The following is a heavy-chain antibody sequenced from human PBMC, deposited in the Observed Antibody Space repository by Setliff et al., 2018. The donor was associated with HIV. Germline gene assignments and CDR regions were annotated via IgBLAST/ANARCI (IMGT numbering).Heavy chain of an antibody. CDR2: IHHSGTT. CDR3: ARVPHRVVGTTTLLYHFDY. J-gene: IGHJ4*02. V-gene: IGHV4-38-2*01. D-gene: IGHD1-26*01. Sequence: PSETLSLTCAVSGYSISSGYYWAWIRQSPGKGLDWIGSIHHSGTTYYNPSLKGRVTISVDTTTNQVSLQVNSVTAVDTAVYYCARVPHRVVGTTTLLYHFDYWGLGTLVTVSS. CDR1: GYSISSGYY.